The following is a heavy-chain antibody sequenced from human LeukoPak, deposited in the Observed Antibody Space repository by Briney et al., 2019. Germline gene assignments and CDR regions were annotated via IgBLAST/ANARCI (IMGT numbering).Heavy chain of an antibody. V-gene: IGHV3-23*01. CDR1: GFTFSNYA. J-gene: IGHJ4*02. CDR3: EKEHSVLTMMRGLDS. CDR2: ISVSGGSI. D-gene: IGHD3-22*01. Sequence: QAGGSLRLSCAASGFTFSNYALHWVRKAPGKGLEWVSGISVSGGSIYYADSVTGRFTISRDNSKDTLYLQMNSLRVEDTALYYCEKEHSVLTMMRGLDSWGQGTLVTVSS.